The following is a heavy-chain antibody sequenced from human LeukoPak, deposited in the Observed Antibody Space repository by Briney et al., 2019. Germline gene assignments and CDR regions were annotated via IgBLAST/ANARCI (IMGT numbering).Heavy chain of an antibody. V-gene: IGHV4-4*07. CDR2: IYTSGST. J-gene: IGHJ1*01. Sequence: PSETLSLTCTVSGGSISSYYWSWIRQPAGKGLEWIGRIYTSGSTNYNPSLKSRVTMSVDTSKNQFSLILSSVTAADTAIYYCARTDRSTRGEYFQHWGQGTLVTVSS. CDR3: ARTDRSTRGEYFQH. CDR1: GGSISSYY. D-gene: IGHD2-2*01.